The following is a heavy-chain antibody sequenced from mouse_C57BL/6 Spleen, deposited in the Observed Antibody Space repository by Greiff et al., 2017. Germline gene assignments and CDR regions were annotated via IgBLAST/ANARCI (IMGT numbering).Heavy chain of an antibody. J-gene: IGHJ3*01. D-gene: IGHD2-3*01. CDR3: ASDGYYPFAY. CDR2: IWSGGST. CDR1: GFSLTSYG. V-gene: IGHV2-2*01. Sequence: VQLVESGPGLVQPSQSLSITCTVSGFSLTSYGVHWVRQSPGKGLEWLGVIWSGGSTDYNAAFISRLSISKDNSKSQVFFKMNSLQADDTAIYYCASDGYYPFAYWGQGTLVTVST.